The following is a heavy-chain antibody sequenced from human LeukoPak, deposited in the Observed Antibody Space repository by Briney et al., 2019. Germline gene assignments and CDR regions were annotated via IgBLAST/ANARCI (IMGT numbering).Heavy chain of an antibody. J-gene: IGHJ4*02. Sequence: GGSLSLSCAASGFTFSSYWMHWARQAPGKGLVWVSRINSDGSSTTYADSVKGRFTIARDNAKNTLYLQMNSLRPEDTAVYYCARDVDYHVTSECFDYWGQGTLVTVSS. V-gene: IGHV3-74*03. CDR2: INSDGSST. CDR1: GFTFSSYW. CDR3: ARDVDYHVTSECFDY. D-gene: IGHD3-22*01.